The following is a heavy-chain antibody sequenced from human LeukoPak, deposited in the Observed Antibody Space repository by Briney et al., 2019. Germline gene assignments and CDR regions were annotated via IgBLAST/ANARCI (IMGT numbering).Heavy chain of an antibody. Sequence: SETLSLTCTVSGYSISSGYYWGWIRQPPGKGLEWIGSIYHSGSTYYNPSLKSRVTISVDTSKNQFSLKLSSVTAADTAVYYCASGGIAVAGTGDDYFDYWGQGTLVTVSS. CDR2: IYHSGST. V-gene: IGHV4-38-2*02. CDR1: GYSISSGYY. CDR3: ASGGIAVAGTGDDYFDY. J-gene: IGHJ4*02. D-gene: IGHD6-19*01.